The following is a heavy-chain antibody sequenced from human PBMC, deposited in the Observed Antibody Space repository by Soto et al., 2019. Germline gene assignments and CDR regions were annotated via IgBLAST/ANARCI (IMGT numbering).Heavy chain of an antibody. CDR2: INAGNGNT. CDR3: SVELYGDYAFDI. CDR1: GYTFTSYA. V-gene: IGHV1-3*01. J-gene: IGHJ3*02. D-gene: IGHD7-27*01. Sequence: ASVKVSCKASGYTFTSYAMHWVRQAPGQRLEWMGWINAGNGNTKYSQKFQGRVTITRDTSASTAYMELSSLRSEDKAVYYCSVELYGDYAFDIWGQGTMVTDS.